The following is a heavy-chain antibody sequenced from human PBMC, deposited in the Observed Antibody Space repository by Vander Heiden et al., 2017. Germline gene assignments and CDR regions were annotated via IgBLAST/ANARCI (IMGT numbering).Heavy chain of an antibody. V-gene: IGHV4-61*01. CDR2: VFHSGIT. CDR3: TRDRRRGYEW. J-gene: IGHJ4*02. Sequence: QVQLQESGPRLVKPSETLSLMCNVPGVSVSSGNYYWSWSRQTPGKGPQWIGYVFHSGITNYNPSLKSRVTISIDMFKDQFFLTLKSVTAADTAVYYCTRDRRRGYEWWGQGTLVTVSS. CDR1: GVSVSSGNYY. D-gene: IGHD5-12*01.